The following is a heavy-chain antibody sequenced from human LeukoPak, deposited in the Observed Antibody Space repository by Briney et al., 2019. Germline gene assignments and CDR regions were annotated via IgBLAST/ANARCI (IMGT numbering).Heavy chain of an antibody. V-gene: IGHV3-48*04. J-gene: IGHJ4*02. CDR2: ISSSSSTI. CDR1: GFTFSSYS. Sequence: GGSLRLSCAASGFTFSSYSMNWVRQAPGKGLEWVSYISSSSSTIYYADSVKGRFTISRDNAKNSLYLQMNSLRAEDTAVYYCARAWLIWFGELLDYWGPGTLVTVSS. CDR3: ARAWLIWFGELLDY. D-gene: IGHD3-10*01.